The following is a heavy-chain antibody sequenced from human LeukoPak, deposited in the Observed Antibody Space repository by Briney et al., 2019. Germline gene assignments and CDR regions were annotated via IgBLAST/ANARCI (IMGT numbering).Heavy chain of an antibody. CDR3: ARQTCSSTSCYMGLDFDY. D-gene: IGHD2-2*02. V-gene: IGHV4-39*01. Sequence: SETLSLTCTVSGGSISSSSYYWGWIRQPPGKGLEWIGSIYYSGSTYYNPSLKSRVTIPVDTSKNQFSLKLSSVTAADTAVYYCARQTCSSTSCYMGLDFDYWGQGTLVTVSS. CDR1: GGSISSSSYY. CDR2: IYYSGST. J-gene: IGHJ4*02.